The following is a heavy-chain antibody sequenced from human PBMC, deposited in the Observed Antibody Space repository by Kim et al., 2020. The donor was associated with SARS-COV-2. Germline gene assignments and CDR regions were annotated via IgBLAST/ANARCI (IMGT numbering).Heavy chain of an antibody. CDR3: ARDPYWVVLDC. CDR2: INPDGNEM. CDR1: GFSFSSSW. V-gene: IGHV3-7*01. D-gene: IGHD2-21*01. J-gene: IGHJ4*02. Sequence: GGSLRLSCVASGFSFSSSWMAWVRQAPEKGLEWVAIINPDGNEMSYVDSMKGRFTVSRDNAKNSLYLQMNSLRVEDTAVYYCARDPYWVVLDCWGQGTL.